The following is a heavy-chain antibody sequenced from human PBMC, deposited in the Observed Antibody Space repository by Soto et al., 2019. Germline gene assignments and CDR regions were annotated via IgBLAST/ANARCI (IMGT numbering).Heavy chain of an antibody. CDR3: ARVDYASGDAFDI. CDR2: ITSNGGST. V-gene: IGHV3-64*01. CDR1: GFTFSNYA. J-gene: IGHJ3*02. D-gene: IGHD3-10*01. Sequence: PGGSLRLSCAASGFTFSNYAIHWVRQAPGKGLEYVSAITSNGGSTYYANSVKGRFTISRDNSKNTLYLQMGSLRAEDMAVYYCARVDYASGDAFDIWGQGTLVTV.